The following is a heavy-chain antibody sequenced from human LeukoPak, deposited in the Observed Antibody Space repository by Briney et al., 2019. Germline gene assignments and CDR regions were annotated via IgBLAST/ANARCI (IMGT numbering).Heavy chain of an antibody. D-gene: IGHD3-22*01. CDR3: SRLGYYDSSGRGVDYFDY. CDR1: GYSFTSYW. J-gene: IGHJ4*02. V-gene: IGHV5-51*01. CDR2: IYPGDSDT. Sequence: GESLKISCKGSGYSFTSYWIGWVRQMPGKGLEWMGIIYPGDSDTRYSPSFQGQVTISADKSISTAYLQWSSLKASDTAMYYCSRLGYYDSSGRGVDYFDYWGQGTLVTVSS.